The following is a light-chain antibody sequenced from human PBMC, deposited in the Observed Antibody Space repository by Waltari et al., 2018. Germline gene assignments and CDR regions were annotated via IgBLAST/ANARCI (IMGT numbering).Light chain of an antibody. J-gene: IGLJ3*02. V-gene: IGLV2-14*01. CDR3: NSYTSSTTLV. CDR2: DVN. Sequence: QSALTQPASVSGSPGQSITISCTGTSSYVGGYNYVSWYQQHPGKAPKLMIYDVNNRPSGVSDRFSGSKSGNTASLTISGLQAEDEADYYCNSYTSSTTLVFGGGTKLTVL. CDR1: SSYVGGYNY.